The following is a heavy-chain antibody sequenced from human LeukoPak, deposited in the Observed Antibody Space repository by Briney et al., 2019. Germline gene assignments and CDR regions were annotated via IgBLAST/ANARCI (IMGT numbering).Heavy chain of an antibody. CDR2: IIPIFGTA. J-gene: IGHJ6*03. D-gene: IGHD2-15*01. CDR3: ASSDIVVVVAATRFFSDYYYYMDV. V-gene: IGHV1-69*06. Sequence: GASVKVSCKASGGTFSSYTISWVRQAPGQGLQWMGGIIPIFGTANYAQKFQGRVTITADKSTSTAYMELSSLRSEDTAVYYCASSDIVVVVAATRFFSDYYYYMDVWGKGTTVTVSS. CDR1: GGTFSSYT.